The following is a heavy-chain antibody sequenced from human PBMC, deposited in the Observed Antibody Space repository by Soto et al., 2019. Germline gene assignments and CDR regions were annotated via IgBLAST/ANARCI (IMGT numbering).Heavy chain of an antibody. CDR1: GYTFTSYG. CDR2: ISAYNGNT. J-gene: IGHJ5*02. Sequence: ASVNGSCKSSGYTFTSYGISWVRQTPGQGLEWMGWISAYNGNTNYAQKFQGRVTMTEDTSTDTAYMELSSLRSEDTAVYYCATVTGDPALDPWGQRTLVTV. D-gene: IGHD7-27*01. CDR3: ATVTGDPALDP. V-gene: IGHV1-18*01.